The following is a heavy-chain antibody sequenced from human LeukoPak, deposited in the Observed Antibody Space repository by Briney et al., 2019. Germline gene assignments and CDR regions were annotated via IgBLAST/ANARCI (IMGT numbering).Heavy chain of an antibody. V-gene: IGHV4-34*01. CDR3: ARGSVLFATRYYGMDV. D-gene: IGHD6-6*01. CDR1: GGSFSGYS. Sequence: SETLSLTCAVYGGSFSGYSWSWIRQPPGKGLEWIGEINHSGSTNYSPSLKSRVTISVDTSKNLFSLTLTSVTAADTAVYHCARGSVLFATRYYGMDVWGQETTVTVSS. J-gene: IGHJ6*02. CDR2: INHSGST.